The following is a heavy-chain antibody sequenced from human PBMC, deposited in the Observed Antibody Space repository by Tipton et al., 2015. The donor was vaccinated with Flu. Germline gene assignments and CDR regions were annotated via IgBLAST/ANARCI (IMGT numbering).Heavy chain of an antibody. CDR1: GDSVSSNSAA. CDR2: TYYRSKWYN. V-gene: IGHV6-1*01. Sequence: GLVKPSQTLSLTCAIPGDSVSSNSAAWNWIRQSPSRGLEWLGRTYYRSKWYNDYAVSVKSRITINPDTSKNQFSLQLNSVTPEDTAVYYCARDLAYYDILTGYQGYYYYGMDVWGQGTTVTVSS. CDR3: ARDLAYYDILTGYQGYYYYGMDV. D-gene: IGHD3-9*01. J-gene: IGHJ6*02.